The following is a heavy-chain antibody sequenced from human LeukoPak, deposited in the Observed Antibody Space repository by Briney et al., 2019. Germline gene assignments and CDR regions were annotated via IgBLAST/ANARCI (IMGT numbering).Heavy chain of an antibody. CDR1: GFPFSSYT. Sequence: GGSLRLSCAGSGFPFSSYTINWVRQGPGKGMEWASTISHSGATYYADSVKGRFTISRDNSKNTVFLQMNSLRAEDTALYFCARRSHASPAGYSPFFDSWGQGALVTVSS. CDR3: ARRSHASPAGYSPFFDS. J-gene: IGHJ4*02. V-gene: IGHV3-23*01. CDR2: ISHSGAT. D-gene: IGHD6-13*01.